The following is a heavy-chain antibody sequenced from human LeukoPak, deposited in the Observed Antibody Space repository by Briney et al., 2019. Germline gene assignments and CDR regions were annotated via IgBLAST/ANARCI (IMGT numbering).Heavy chain of an antibody. V-gene: IGHV4-39*01. CDR1: GGSISSSSYY. D-gene: IGHD6-25*01. J-gene: IGHJ4*02. CDR2: IYYSGST. CDR3: ARQPAPFQSGGVY. Sequence: SETLSLTCTVSGGSISSSSYYWGWMPQPQGKGLEWIGSIYYSGSTYYNPSLKSRVTISVDTSKNQFSLKLSSVTAADTAVYYCARQPAPFQSGGVYWGQGTLVTVSS.